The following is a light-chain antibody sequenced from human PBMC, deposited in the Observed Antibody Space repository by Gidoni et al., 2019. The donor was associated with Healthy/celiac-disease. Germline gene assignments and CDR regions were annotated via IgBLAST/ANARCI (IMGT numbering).Light chain of an antibody. J-gene: IGKJ1*01. V-gene: IGKV4-1*01. CDR1: QSVFYRSNNKNY. Sequence: DIMMTKYPHSLAVSRGERANINCKSSQSVFYRSNNKNYLAWYQPKPGQPPKLLSYWASTRESGVPDRFSGSGYGTDFTLTISRLQAENGAVYYCQQYYSTPRTFGQGTKVEIK. CDR2: WAS. CDR3: QQYYSTPRT.